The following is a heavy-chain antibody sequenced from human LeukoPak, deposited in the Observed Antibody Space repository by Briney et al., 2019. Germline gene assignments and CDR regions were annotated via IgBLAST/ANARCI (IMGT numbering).Heavy chain of an antibody. CDR1: GDSISSYY. J-gene: IGHJ4*02. CDR2: IYNSGSI. Sequence: TSETLSLTCDISGDSISSYYWSWVRQPPGKGLEWIVYIYNSGSIHYNPSLKSRVSISVDTSKSQFSLNLGSVTAADTAVYYCARVGEMATIRDWGPGFLVTVSS. CDR3: ARVGEMATIRD. D-gene: IGHD5-24*01. V-gene: IGHV4-59*01.